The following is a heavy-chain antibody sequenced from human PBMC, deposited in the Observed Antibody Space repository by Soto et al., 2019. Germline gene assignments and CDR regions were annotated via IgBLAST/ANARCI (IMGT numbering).Heavy chain of an antibody. J-gene: IGHJ4*02. CDR1: GYSFTSYG. CDR3: ARDLGGVPDY. D-gene: IGHD3-16*01. CDR2: ISAYNGNR. Sequence: QVQLVQSGAEVKKPGASVKVSCKASGYSFTSYGISWVRQAPGQGLEWMGWISAYNGNRKYAQKFQGRVTMTTDTSTSTAYMERRSLSSDDTAVYYCARDLGGVPDYWGQGTRVTVSS. V-gene: IGHV1-18*01.